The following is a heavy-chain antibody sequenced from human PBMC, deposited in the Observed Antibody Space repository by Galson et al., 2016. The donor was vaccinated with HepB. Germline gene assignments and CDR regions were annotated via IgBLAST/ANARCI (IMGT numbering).Heavy chain of an antibody. V-gene: IGHV3-23*01. J-gene: IGHJ4*02. CDR1: GFTFSSRA. Sequence: SLRLSCAASGFTFSSRAMSWVRQAPGKGLEWVSGISGSIGYTYYADSVKGRFTNSRDNSKNTLYLQMNSLRAEDTAVYYCAKGDPPGADWGQGTLVTVSS. CDR2: ISGSIGYT. D-gene: IGHD1-26*01. CDR3: AKGDPPGAD.